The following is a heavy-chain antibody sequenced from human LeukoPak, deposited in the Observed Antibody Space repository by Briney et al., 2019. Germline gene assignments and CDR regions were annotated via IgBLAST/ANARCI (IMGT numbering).Heavy chain of an antibody. CDR1: GYSISSGYY. V-gene: IGHV4-38-2*01. D-gene: IGHD6-13*01. CDR3: ARKYSSSWYS. J-gene: IGHJ4*02. CDR2: IYHSGST. Sequence: KPSETLSLTCAVSGYSISSGYYWGWIRQPPGKGLEWIGSIYHSGSTYYNPSLKSRVTISVDTSKNQFSLKLSSVTAADTAVYYCARKYSSSWYSWGQGTLVTVSS.